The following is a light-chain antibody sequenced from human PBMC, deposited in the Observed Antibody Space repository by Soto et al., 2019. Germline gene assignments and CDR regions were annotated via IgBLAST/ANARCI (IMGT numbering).Light chain of an antibody. CDR1: QSISSW. Sequence: DIQMTQSPSTLSASVGDRVTITCRASQSISSWLAWYQQKPGKAPKLLIYKASSLESGVQSRFIGSESGTEFTLTISSLQPDDFATYYCQQYNSYSTFGQGTKVEIQ. V-gene: IGKV1-5*03. J-gene: IGKJ1*01. CDR3: QQYNSYST. CDR2: KAS.